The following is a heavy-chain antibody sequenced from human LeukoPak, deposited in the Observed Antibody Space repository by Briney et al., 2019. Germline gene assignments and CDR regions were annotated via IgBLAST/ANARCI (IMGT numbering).Heavy chain of an antibody. CDR3: ARDHAAAGTGLGF. CDR1: GYTFTGYY. CDR2: IDPSGSST. Sequence: ASVKVSCKASGYTFTGYYMHWVRQAPGPGLEWMGIIDPSGSSTTYAQRFQGRVTMTRDTSTSTVYMELSSLRSEDTAIYYCARDHAAAGTGLGFWGQGTLVTVSS. V-gene: IGHV1-46*01. J-gene: IGHJ4*02. D-gene: IGHD6-13*01.